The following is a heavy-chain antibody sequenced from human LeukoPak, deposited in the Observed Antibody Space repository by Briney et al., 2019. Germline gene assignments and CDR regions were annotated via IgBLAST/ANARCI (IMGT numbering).Heavy chain of an antibody. J-gene: IGHJ4*02. Sequence: PGGSLRLSCAASGFTFSSYDMHWVRQAPGKGLEWVSYIGSSGITIYYADSVKGRFTISRDNAKNSLYLQMNSLRAEDTAVYYCAREYCTTTSCSLLDYWGQGTLVTVSS. V-gene: IGHV3-48*03. CDR3: AREYCTTTSCSLLDY. D-gene: IGHD2-2*01. CDR2: IGSSGITI. CDR1: GFTFSSYD.